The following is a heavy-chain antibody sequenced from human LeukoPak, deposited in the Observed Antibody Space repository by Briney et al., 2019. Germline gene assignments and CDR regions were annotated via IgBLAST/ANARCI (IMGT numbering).Heavy chain of an antibody. Sequence: SEALSLTCTVSGGSIGSGDYYWSWIRQPPGKGLEWIGYIYYSGSTYYNPSLKSRVSISIDTSKNQFSLKLSSVTAADTAIYYCARVPGIVGAWGWFDPWGQGTLVTVSS. V-gene: IGHV4-30-4*08. CDR3: ARVPGIVGAWGWFDP. CDR1: GGSIGSGDYY. D-gene: IGHD1-26*01. CDR2: IYYSGST. J-gene: IGHJ5*02.